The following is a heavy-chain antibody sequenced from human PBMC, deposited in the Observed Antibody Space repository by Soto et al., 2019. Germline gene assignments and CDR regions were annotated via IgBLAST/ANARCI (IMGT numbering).Heavy chain of an antibody. D-gene: IGHD3-10*01. CDR2: MYYSGST. CDR1: GGSISSYY. Sequence: SETLSLTCTVSGGSISSYYWSWIRQPPGKGLEWIGYMYYSGSTTYKPSLKSRVAILVDTSKNQFSLKLCSVAAADTAVYYCARRYGSFFDIWGQGTMVTVSS. CDR3: ARRYGSFFDI. J-gene: IGHJ3*02. V-gene: IGHV4-59*08.